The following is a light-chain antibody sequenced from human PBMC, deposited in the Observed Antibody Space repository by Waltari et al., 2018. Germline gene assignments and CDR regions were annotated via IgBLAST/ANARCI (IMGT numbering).Light chain of an antibody. V-gene: IGKV4-1*01. CDR1: QSVLYSSNKKNH. CDR2: WAS. J-gene: IGKJ1*01. CDR3: QQYYSTPWT. Sequence: DIVMTQSTDSLAVSLGERATINCKTSQSVLYSSNKKNHLAWYQQKPGQPPKLLIHWASTRDSVVPYLFSGSGSGTYFTLTISILQAEDVAVYYCQQYYSTPWTFGQGTKVEIK.